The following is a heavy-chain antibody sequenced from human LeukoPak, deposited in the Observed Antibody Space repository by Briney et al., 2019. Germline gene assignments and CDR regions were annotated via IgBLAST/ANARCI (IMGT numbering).Heavy chain of an antibody. Sequence: ASVKVSCKASGYTFTSYAMHWVRQAPGQRLEWMGWINAGNGNTKYSQKFQGRVTITRDTSASTAYMELSSLRSEDTAVYYCARPESSWYQTLDYWGQGTLVTVSS. CDR3: ARPESSWYQTLDY. V-gene: IGHV1-3*01. CDR1: GYTFTSYA. CDR2: INAGNGNT. D-gene: IGHD6-13*01. J-gene: IGHJ4*02.